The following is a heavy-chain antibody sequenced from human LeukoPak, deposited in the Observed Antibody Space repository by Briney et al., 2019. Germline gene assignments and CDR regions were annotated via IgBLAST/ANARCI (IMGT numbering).Heavy chain of an antibody. D-gene: IGHD3-10*01. V-gene: IGHV4-59*12. CDR3: ARDGSGYGSGSYLGY. CDR2: ISYSGST. J-gene: IGHJ4*02. Sequence: PSETLSLTCIVSGGSISDYYWSWIRQTPGKGLEWIGYISYSGSTNYNPALTSRVTISVDTSKNQFSLKLSSVTAADTAVYYCARDGSGYGSGSYLGYWGQGTLVTVSS. CDR1: GGSISDYY.